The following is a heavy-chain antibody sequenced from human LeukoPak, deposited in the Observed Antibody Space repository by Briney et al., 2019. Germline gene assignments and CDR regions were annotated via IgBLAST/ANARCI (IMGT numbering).Heavy chain of an antibody. V-gene: IGHV3-15*01. Sequence: GGSLRLSCAASGFTFSNAWMSWVRQAPGKGLEWVCRIKSKTDGGTTDYAAPVKGRFTISRDDSKNTLYLQMNSLKTEDTAVYYCTTGHYDILAGYYRNWGQGTLVTVSS. CDR1: GFTFSNAW. D-gene: IGHD3-9*01. CDR2: IKSKTDGGTT. J-gene: IGHJ4*02. CDR3: TTGHYDILAGYYRN.